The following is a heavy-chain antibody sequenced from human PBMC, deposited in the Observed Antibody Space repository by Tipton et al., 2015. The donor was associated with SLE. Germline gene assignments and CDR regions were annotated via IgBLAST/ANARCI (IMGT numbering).Heavy chain of an antibody. D-gene: IGHD1/OR15-1a*01. CDR2: INHSGST. CDR1: GGSFSGYY. J-gene: IGHJ4*02. CDR3: ASHYWNTGYFDY. Sequence: TLSLTCAVYGGSFSGYYWSWIRQPPGKGLEWIGEINHSGSTNYNPSLKSRVTISVDTPKNQFSLKLSSVTAADTAVYYCASHYWNTGYFDYWGQGTLVTVSS. V-gene: IGHV4-34*01.